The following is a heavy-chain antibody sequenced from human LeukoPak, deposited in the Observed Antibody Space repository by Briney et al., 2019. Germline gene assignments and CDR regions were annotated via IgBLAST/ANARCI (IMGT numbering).Heavy chain of an antibody. CDR2: IRSKAYGETA. CDR1: GFTFGDYA. CDR3: SKDCGAFNLYDY. V-gene: IGHV3-49*03. Sequence: GGSLRLSCTASGFTFGDYAMSWIRQAPGKGLEWVGFIRSKAYGETADYAASVKGRFTISRDDSKAIAYLQMNSLKTEDTAVYHLSKDCGAFNLYDYWGQGTLVTVSS. J-gene: IGHJ4*03. D-gene: IGHD2-21*01.